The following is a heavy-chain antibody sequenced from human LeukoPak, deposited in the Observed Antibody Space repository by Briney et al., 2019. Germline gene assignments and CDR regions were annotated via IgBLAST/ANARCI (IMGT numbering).Heavy chain of an antibody. CDR3: ARLGGYSYGPGVSY. Sequence: PSETLSLTCTVSGGSLSSYYWSWIRQPPGKGLEWIGEINHSGSTNYNPSLKSRVTISVDTSKNQFSLKLSSVTAADTAVYYCARLGGYSYGPGVSYWGQGTLVTVSS. J-gene: IGHJ4*02. CDR1: GGSLSSYY. D-gene: IGHD5-18*01. V-gene: IGHV4-34*01. CDR2: INHSGST.